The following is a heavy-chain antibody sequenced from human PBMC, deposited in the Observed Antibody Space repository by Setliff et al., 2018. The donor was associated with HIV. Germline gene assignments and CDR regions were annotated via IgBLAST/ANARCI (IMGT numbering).Heavy chain of an antibody. CDR1: GGSVSRLS. J-gene: IGHJ4*02. V-gene: IGHV1-69*05. CDR3: ARDNYGNFPAYFDH. Sequence: SVKVSCKPSGGSVSRLSLGWVRQAPGQGLEWMGGINPIFGTAMYSQTFQGRVTFARDESTNTVYMELSSLSSDDTAVYYCARDNYGNFPAYFDHWGQGTLVTVSS. D-gene: IGHD3-10*01. CDR2: INPIFGTA.